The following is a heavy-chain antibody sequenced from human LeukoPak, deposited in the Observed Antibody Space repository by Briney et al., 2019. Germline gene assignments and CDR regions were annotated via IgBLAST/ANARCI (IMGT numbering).Heavy chain of an antibody. CDR3: RGLLVIGYHQEAFHYDF. Sequence: GGSLRLSCVVSGISLSNYAMTWVRQAPGKGLEWVSYISERGGSTTYADSVKGRFTISRDTSLNTLYLQMNNLYFCAKRGVVIRGLLVIGYHQEAFHYDFWGQGVLVTVSS. CDR2: ISERGGST. D-gene: IGHD3-10*01. CDR1: GISLSNYA. V-gene: IGHV3-23*01. J-gene: IGHJ4*02.